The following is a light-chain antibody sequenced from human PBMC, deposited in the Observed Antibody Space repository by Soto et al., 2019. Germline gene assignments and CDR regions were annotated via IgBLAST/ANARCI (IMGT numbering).Light chain of an antibody. J-gene: IGLJ1*01. CDR1: SSDIGDSNY. CDR3: SSFRSSSTSYV. V-gene: IGLV2-14*03. CDR2: DVS. Sequence: QPASVSGSPGQSITISCTGTSSDIGDSNYVSWYQQHPGKAPKLVIYDVSNRPSGVSNRFSGSKSANTASLTISGLQAEDEADYYCSSFRSSSTSYVFGTGTKVTVL.